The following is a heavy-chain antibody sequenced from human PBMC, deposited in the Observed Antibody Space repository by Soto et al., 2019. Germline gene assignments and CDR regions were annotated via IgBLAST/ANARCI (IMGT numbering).Heavy chain of an antibody. Sequence: EVQLVESGGGLVQPGGSLRLSCAASGFTFSSYWMSWVRQAPGKGLEWVANIKQDGSEKYYVDSVKGRFTISRDNAKNSVYLQMNSLRAEDTAVYYCARPHYDILTGSLDWFDPWGQGTLVTVSS. V-gene: IGHV3-7*01. CDR3: ARPHYDILTGSLDWFDP. CDR2: IKQDGSEK. D-gene: IGHD3-9*01. CDR1: GFTFSSYW. J-gene: IGHJ5*02.